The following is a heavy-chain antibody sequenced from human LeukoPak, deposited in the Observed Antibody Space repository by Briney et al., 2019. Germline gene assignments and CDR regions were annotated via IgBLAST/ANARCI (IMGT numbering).Heavy chain of an antibody. Sequence: GGPLRLSCAASGFTFRRYPMSWLRHAPGKGLEGLSAISGSGGSTYYAAAVRGRFTISRDNTKNTLYLQMNSLRAEDTAVYYCAKDRGYCSSWYVYWGQGTLVTVSS. J-gene: IGHJ4*02. V-gene: IGHV3-23*01. CDR2: ISGSGGST. D-gene: IGHD6-13*01. CDR3: AKDRGYCSSWYVY. CDR1: GFTFRRYP.